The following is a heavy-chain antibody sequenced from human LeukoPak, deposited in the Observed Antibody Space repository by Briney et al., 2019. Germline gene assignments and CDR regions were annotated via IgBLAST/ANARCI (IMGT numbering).Heavy chain of an antibody. CDR3: ARMTSSGWYGRALTSN. J-gene: IGHJ4*02. Sequence: ASVKVSCKASGYTFTSYGISWVRQAPGQGLEWMGWISAYNGNTNYAQKLQGRVTMTTDTSTSTAYMELRSLRSDDTVVYYCARMTSSGWYGRALTSNWGQGTLVTVSS. CDR2: ISAYNGNT. D-gene: IGHD6-19*01. CDR1: GYTFTSYG. V-gene: IGHV1-18*01.